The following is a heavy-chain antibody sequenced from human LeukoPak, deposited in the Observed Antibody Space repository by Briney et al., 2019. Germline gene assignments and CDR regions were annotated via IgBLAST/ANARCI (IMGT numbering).Heavy chain of an antibody. CDR2: ISGSGDTT. Sequence: GGSLRLSCAASGFTFSSYAMSWVRQAPGKGLEWVSGISGSGDTTYYADSVKGRFTISRDNSKNTLYLQMNSLRAEDTAVYYCAKVANYGDYVPLSAFDIWGQGTMVTVSS. J-gene: IGHJ3*02. D-gene: IGHD4-17*01. V-gene: IGHV3-23*01. CDR1: GFTFSSYA. CDR3: AKVANYGDYVPLSAFDI.